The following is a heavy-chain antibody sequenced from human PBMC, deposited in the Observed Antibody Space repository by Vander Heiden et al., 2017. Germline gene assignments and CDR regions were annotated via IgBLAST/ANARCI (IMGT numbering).Heavy chain of an antibody. CDR2: IKQDGSEK. Sequence: EVQLVESGGGLVQPGGSLSLACAASGFTFSSYGMSWVRQAPGKGREWVANIKQDGSEKYYVDAVKGRFTISRDNAKNSLYLQMNSLRAEDTAVYYCARDDCSGGSCYSTAPDYWGQGTLVTVSS. J-gene: IGHJ4*02. V-gene: IGHV3-7*03. D-gene: IGHD2-15*01. CDR1: GFTFSSYG. CDR3: ARDDCSGGSCYSTAPDY.